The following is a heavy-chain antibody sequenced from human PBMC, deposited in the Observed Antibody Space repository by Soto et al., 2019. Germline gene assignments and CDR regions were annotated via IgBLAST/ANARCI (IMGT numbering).Heavy chain of an antibody. J-gene: IGHJ6*02. Sequence: SETLSLTCTVSGGSISRYYWSWIRQPPGKGLEWIGYIYYSGSTNYSPSLKSRVTISVDTSKNQFSLKLSSVTAADTAVYYCAILPRGEYYYGMDVWGQGTTVTVSS. V-gene: IGHV4-59*08. CDR3: AILPRGEYYYGMDV. CDR2: IYYSGST. CDR1: GGSISRYY. D-gene: IGHD3-10*01.